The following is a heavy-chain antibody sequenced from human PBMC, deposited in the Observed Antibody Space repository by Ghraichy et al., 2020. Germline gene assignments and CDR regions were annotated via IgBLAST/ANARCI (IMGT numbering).Heavy chain of an antibody. CDR3: ARQESSSYLPYYGMDV. Sequence: ETLSLTCTVSGGSISSSSYYWVWLRQPPGKGLEWIGSIYYSGSTYYNPSLKSRVNISVDTSKNQLSLKLSSVTAADTAVYYCARQESSSYLPYYGMDVWGQGTSVTGSS. CDR2: IYYSGST. J-gene: IGHJ6*02. CDR1: GGSISSSSYY. V-gene: IGHV4-39*01. D-gene: IGHD3-22*01.